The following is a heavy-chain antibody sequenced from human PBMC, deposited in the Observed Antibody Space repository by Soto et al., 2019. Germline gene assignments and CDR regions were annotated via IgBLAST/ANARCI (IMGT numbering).Heavy chain of an antibody. D-gene: IGHD6-13*01. Sequence: QVQLVESGGGVVQSGRSLRLSCAASGFSFSFYVMHWVRQAPGKGLEWVAIISYDGSDKDYADSVKGRFTISRDNSKNTLYLEMNSLRPEDTAVYYCAKDNASAGTEYFQYWGQGTLVTVSS. V-gene: IGHV3-30*18. J-gene: IGHJ1*01. CDR2: ISYDGSDK. CDR1: GFSFSFYV. CDR3: AKDNASAGTEYFQY.